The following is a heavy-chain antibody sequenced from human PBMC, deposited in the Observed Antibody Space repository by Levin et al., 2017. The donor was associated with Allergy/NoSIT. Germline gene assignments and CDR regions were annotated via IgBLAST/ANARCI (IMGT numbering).Heavy chain of an antibody. J-gene: IGHJ4*03. CDR2: IYLSGST. D-gene: IGHD5-18*01. CDR3: ARVAGYSYGYYFDY. V-gene: IGHV4-30-2*01. CDR1: GGSISSGGYS. Sequence: SSETLSLTCAVSGGSISSGGYSWSWIRQPPGKGLEWIGNIYLSGSTNDNPSLKSRVTMSVDRSKNQFSLKLSYVTAADTAVYYCARVAGYSYGYYFDYWGQGTTVTVSS.